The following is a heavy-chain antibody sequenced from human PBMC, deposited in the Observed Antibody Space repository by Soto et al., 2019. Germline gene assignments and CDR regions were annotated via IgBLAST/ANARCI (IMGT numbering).Heavy chain of an antibody. Sequence: SSETLSLTCTVSSGSINNYYWIWIRQPPGKGLEFIGYIYYAGTTTYNPSLRSRVAISVDTSKNRFSLKLSSVTAADTAVYYCARLGGYYQALESWGQGTLVTVSS. CDR2: IYYAGTT. CDR1: SGSINNYY. J-gene: IGHJ4*02. CDR3: ARLGGYYQALES. D-gene: IGHD3-22*01. V-gene: IGHV4-59*08.